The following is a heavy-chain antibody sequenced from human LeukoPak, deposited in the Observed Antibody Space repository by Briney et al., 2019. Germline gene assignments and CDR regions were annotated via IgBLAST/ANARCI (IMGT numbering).Heavy chain of an antibody. D-gene: IGHD3-10*01. CDR2: IYSGGST. CDR1: GFTVSSNY. J-gene: IGHJ4*02. CDR3: AKDREGDYYGSGTYNY. V-gene: IGHV3-53*01. Sequence: PGGSLRLSCAASGFTVSSNYMSWVRQAPGKGLEWVSVIYSGGSTYYADSVKGQFTISRDNSKNTLYLQMNSLRAEDTAVYYCAKDREGDYYGSGTYNYWGQGTLVTVSS.